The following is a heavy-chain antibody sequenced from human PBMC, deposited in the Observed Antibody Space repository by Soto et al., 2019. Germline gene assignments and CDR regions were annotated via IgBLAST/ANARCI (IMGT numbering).Heavy chain of an antibody. Sequence: GGSLRLSCAASDFTLTKFGIQWVRHAPGKGLERVAPVRSAADDVDYSNCVNGRFAMSRDKSRNTMFLQMGSLRAEDTAVYYCARSYRSNSNWFDSWAHGSLVTVSS. J-gene: IGHJ5*01. D-gene: IGHD6-19*01. CDR2: VRSAADDV. CDR3: ARSYRSNSNWFDS. V-gene: IGHV3-33*01. CDR1: DFTLTKFG.